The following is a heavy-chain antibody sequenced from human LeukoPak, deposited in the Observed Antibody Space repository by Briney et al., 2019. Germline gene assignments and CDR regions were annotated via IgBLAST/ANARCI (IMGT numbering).Heavy chain of an antibody. CDR1: GFTLSSYW. J-gene: IGHJ4*02. D-gene: IGHD3-10*01. Sequence: GGSLRLSCAASGFTLSSYWMTWVRQSPGKGLEWVALIKPDGSDKYYVDSVKGRFTISRDNAKNSLYLQMSSLRAEDTAVYYCARGGHRQKEFWGQGTLVTVSS. V-gene: IGHV3-7*01. CDR3: ARGGHRQKEF. CDR2: IKPDGSDK.